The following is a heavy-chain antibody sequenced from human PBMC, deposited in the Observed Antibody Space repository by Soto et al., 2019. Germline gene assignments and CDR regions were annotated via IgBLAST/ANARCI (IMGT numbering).Heavy chain of an antibody. D-gene: IGHD3-22*01. V-gene: IGHV3-7*03. CDR1: GFTFSSYW. Sequence: GGSLRLSCAASGFTFSSYWMSWVRQAPGKGLEWVANIKQDGSEKYYVDSVKGRFTISRDNAKNSLYLQMNSLRAEDTAVYYCARDREKYYYDSSGSNWFDPWGQGTLVTVS. CDR3: ARDREKYYYDSSGSNWFDP. J-gene: IGHJ5*02. CDR2: IKQDGSEK.